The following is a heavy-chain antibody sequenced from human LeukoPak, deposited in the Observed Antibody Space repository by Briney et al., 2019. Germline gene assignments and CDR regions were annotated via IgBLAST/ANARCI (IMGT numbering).Heavy chain of an antibody. J-gene: IGHJ4*02. CDR2: INSDGRST. CDR3: ARASWELFFDY. V-gene: IGHV3-74*01. Sequence: GGSLRLSCVASGFTFSRYWMHWVRQAPGKGLVWVSRINSDGRSTNYADSVKGRFSISRDNAENTLYLQMNSLRAEDTAVYYCARASWELFFDYWGQGTLVTVSS. D-gene: IGHD1-26*01. CDR1: GFTFSRYW.